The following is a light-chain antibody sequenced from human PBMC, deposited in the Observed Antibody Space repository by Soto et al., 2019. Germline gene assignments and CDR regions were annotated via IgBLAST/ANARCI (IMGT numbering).Light chain of an antibody. CDR2: GAS. Sequence: EIVLTQSPATLSLSPGDRVILSCGASQSVSSNLAWYQQKPGQAPRLLIYGASTRATGIPARFSGSGSGTEFTLTISSLQSEDFAVYYCQQYNNWPRTFGQGTKVDIK. CDR3: QQYNNWPRT. J-gene: IGKJ1*01. CDR1: QSVSSN. V-gene: IGKV3-15*01.